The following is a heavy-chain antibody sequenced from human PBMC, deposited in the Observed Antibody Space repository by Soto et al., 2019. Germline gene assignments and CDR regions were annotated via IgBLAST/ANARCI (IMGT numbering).Heavy chain of an antibody. V-gene: IGHV4-59*01. CDR3: ARVKNWFDP. CDR2: IYYSGST. Sequence: PPETMPVPSAVLGGSLGSYYGSWIRQPPGKGLEWIGYIYYSGSTNYNPSLKSRVTISVNTSKNQFSLKLSSVTSADTAVYYCARVKNWFDPGGPATLGTV. CDR1: GGSLGSYY. J-gene: IGHJ5*02.